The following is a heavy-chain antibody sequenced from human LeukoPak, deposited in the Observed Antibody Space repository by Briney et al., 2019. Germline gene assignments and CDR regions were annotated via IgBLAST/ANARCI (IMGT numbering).Heavy chain of an antibody. D-gene: IGHD6-6*01. CDR3: ATLAGSIAARDYAFDI. CDR1: GGSISSYY. J-gene: IGHJ3*02. Sequence: SETLSLTCTVSGGSISSYYWSWIRQPPGKGLEWIGYIYYSGSTNYNPSLKSRVTISVDTSKNQCSLKLSSVTAADTAVYYCATLAGSIAARDYAFDIWGQGTMVTVSS. CDR2: IYYSGST. V-gene: IGHV4-59*01.